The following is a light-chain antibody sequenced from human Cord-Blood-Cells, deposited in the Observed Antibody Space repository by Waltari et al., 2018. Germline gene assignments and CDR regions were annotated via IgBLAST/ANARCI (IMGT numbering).Light chain of an antibody. J-gene: IGKJ1*01. Sequence: DIQMTQSPSTLSASVVDRVTITCRASQSISSWLDWYQQKPGKAPKLLIYDASSLEGGVPSRFRGSGSGTEFTLTISSLQPDDFATYYCKQYNSYSTFGQGTKVEIK. CDR2: DAS. CDR1: QSISSW. V-gene: IGKV1-5*01. CDR3: KQYNSYST.